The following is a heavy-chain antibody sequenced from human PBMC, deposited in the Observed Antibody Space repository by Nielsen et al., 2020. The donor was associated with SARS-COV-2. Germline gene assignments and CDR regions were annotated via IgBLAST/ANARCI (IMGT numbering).Heavy chain of an antibody. CDR3: AREVRIAARDWFDP. V-gene: IGHV4-61*01. CDR1: GGSIGRSRYY. J-gene: IGHJ5*02. D-gene: IGHD6-6*01. CDR2: IYYSGST. Sequence: GSLRLSCSVSGGSIGRSRYYWSWIRQPPGKGLEWIGYIYYSGSTNYNPSLKSRVTISVDTSKNQFSLKLSSVTAADTAVYYCAREVRIAARDWFDPWGQGTLVTVSS.